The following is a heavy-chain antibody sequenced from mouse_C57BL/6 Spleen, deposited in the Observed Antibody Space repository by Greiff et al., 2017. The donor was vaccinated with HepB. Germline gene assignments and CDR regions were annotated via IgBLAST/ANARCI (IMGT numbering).Heavy chain of an antibody. CDR1: GFSFNTYA. V-gene: IGHV10-1*01. Sequence: EVKVVESGGGLVQPKGSLKLSCAASGFSFNTYAMNWVRQAPGKGLEWVARIRSKSNNYATYYADSVKDRFTISRDDSESMLYLQMNNLKTEDTAMYYCVRQGDYYGSSSPDYWGQGTTLTVSS. J-gene: IGHJ2*01. CDR3: VRQGDYYGSSSPDY. D-gene: IGHD1-1*01. CDR2: IRSKSNNYAT.